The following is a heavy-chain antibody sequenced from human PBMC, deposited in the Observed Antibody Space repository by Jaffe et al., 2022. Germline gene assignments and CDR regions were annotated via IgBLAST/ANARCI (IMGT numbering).Heavy chain of an antibody. CDR1: GGSISSSNW. Sequence: QVQLQESGPGLVKPSGTLSLTCAVSGGSISSSNWWSWIRQPPGKGLEWIGEIYHSGSTNYNPSLKSRVTISVDKSKNQFSLKLSSVTAADTAVYYCARSGGVLGPSGWYRISGEEENDYWGQGTLVTVSS. CDR3: ARSGGVLGPSGWYRISGEEENDY. J-gene: IGHJ4*02. CDR2: IYHSGST. V-gene: IGHV4-4*02. D-gene: IGHD6-19*01.